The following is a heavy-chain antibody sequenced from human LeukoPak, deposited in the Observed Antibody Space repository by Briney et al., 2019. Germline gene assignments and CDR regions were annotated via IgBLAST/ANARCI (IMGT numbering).Heavy chain of an antibody. J-gene: IGHJ4*02. D-gene: IGHD2-15*01. Sequence: GGSLRLSCSASGFTFSSYAMHWVRQAPGKGLEYVSAVSSNGGSTYYADSVKGRFTISRDNSKNTLYLQMNSLRAEDTAVYYCAKRPSGGSRGFEFWGQGTLVTVSS. CDR3: AKRPSGGSRGFEF. CDR1: GFTFSSYA. V-gene: IGHV3-64*04. CDR2: VSSNGGST.